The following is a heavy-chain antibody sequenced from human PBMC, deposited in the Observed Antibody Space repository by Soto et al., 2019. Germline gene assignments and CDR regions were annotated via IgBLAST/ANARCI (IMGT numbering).Heavy chain of an antibody. CDR2: ISWNSGNI. J-gene: IGHJ3*02. Sequence: GGSLRLSCAASGFTFDDYAMHWVRQAPGKGLEWVSGISWNSGNIGYADSVKGRFTISRDNAKNSLYLQMNSLRAEDTAVYYCARGQPYSGSYFAFDIWGQGTTVTVSS. CDR1: GFTFDDYA. V-gene: IGHV3-9*01. CDR3: ARGQPYSGSYFAFDI. D-gene: IGHD1-26*01.